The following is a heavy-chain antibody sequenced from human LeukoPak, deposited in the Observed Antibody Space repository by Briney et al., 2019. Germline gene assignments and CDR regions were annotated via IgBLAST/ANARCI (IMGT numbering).Heavy chain of an antibody. CDR2: INHSGST. D-gene: IGHD3-16*02. CDR3: AQVIPFDY. J-gene: IGHJ4*02. Sequence: SETLSLTCTVSRGPISSHYWSWIRQPPGKGLEWIGEINHSGSTNYNPSLKSRVTISVDTSKNQFSLKLSSVTAADTAVYYCAQVIPFDYWGQGTLVTVSS. V-gene: IGHV4-34*01. CDR1: RGPISSHY.